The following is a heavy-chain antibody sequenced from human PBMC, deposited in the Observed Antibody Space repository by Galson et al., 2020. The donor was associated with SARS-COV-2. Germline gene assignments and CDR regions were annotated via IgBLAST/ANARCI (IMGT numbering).Heavy chain of an antibody. CDR3: ARVVLRSWALDY. J-gene: IGHJ4*02. CDR1: GFTFSSYG. Sequence: GGSLRLSCAASGFTFSSYGMHWVRQAPGKGLEWVAVIWYDGSNKYYADSVKGRFTISRDNSKNTLYVQMNSLRAEDTAVYYCARVVLRSWALDYWGQGTLVTVSS. D-gene: IGHD3-22*01. CDR2: IWYDGSNK. V-gene: IGHV3-33*01.